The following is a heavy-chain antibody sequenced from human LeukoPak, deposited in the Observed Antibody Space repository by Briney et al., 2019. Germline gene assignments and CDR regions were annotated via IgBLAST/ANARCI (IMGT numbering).Heavy chain of an antibody. V-gene: IGHV4-30-2*06. CDR2: IWPSGST. D-gene: IGHD3-9*01. J-gene: IGHJ4*02. CDR3: GRDESLTGTIDY. Sequence: PSETLSLTCSVSGGSISSGPYFWSWIRQSPGQGLEWIGYIWPSGSTNYNPSLKSRVTISVDTSKNQFSLRLSSVTAADTAVYYCGRDESLTGTIDYWGQGTLVTVSS. CDR1: GGSISSGPYF.